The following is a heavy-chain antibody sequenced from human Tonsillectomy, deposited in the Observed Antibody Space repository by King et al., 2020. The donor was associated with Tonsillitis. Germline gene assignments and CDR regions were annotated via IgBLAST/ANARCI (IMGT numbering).Heavy chain of an antibody. CDR3: ARGYYDYVWGSYRYFDY. V-gene: IGHV4-30-4*01. Sequence: VQLQESGPGLVKPSQTLSLTCTVSGGSISSGDYYWSWIRQPPGKGLEWIGYIYYSGSTYYNPSLKSRVTISVDTSKNQFSLKLSSVTAADTAVYYCARGYYDYVWGSYRYFDYWGQGTLVTVSS. D-gene: IGHD3-16*02. J-gene: IGHJ4*02. CDR2: IYYSGST. CDR1: GGSISSGDYY.